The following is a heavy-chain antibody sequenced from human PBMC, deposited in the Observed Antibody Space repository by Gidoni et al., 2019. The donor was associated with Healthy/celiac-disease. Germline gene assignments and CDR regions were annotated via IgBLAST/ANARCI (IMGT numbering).Heavy chain of an antibody. CDR1: GFTFSSYS. CDR2: ISSSSSTI. Sequence: EVQLVASGGGWVQPGGSLRLSCAASGFTFSSYSMNWVRQAPGKGLEWVSYISSSSSTIYYADSVKGRFTISRDNAKNSLYLQMNSLRDEDTAVYYCARAPPSTIFGVVIMGGMDVWGQGTTVTVSS. D-gene: IGHD3-3*01. V-gene: IGHV3-48*02. CDR3: ARAPPSTIFGVVIMGGMDV. J-gene: IGHJ6*02.